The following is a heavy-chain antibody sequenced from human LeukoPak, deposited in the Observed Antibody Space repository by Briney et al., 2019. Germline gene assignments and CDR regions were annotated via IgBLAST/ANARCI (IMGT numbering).Heavy chain of an antibody. CDR2: ISSSGRTI. Sequence: GGSLRLSCAASGFNFSNYSMNWVRQAPGKGLEWVSYISSSGRTIHHADSVKGRFTISRDNAKNSLYLQMNSLRDEDTAVYYCARFRSVLWDFDYWDQGALVTVSS. J-gene: IGHJ4*02. CDR3: ARFRSVLWDFDY. CDR1: GFNFSNYS. D-gene: IGHD4/OR15-4a*01. V-gene: IGHV3-48*02.